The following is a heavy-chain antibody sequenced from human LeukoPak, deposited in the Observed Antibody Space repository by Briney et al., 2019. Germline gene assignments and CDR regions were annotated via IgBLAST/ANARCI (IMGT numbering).Heavy chain of an antibody. CDR2: ISSNGGST. J-gene: IGHJ4*02. Sequence: GGSLRLSCAASGFTFSDYGMHWVRQAPGKGLEYVSTISSNGGSTYYANSVKGRFTVSRDNSKNTLYLQMGSLRAEDMAVYYCARGSRSCPFDDWGQGTLVTVSS. CDR3: ARGSRSCPFDD. CDR1: GFTFSDYG. D-gene: IGHD3-10*01. V-gene: IGHV3-64*01.